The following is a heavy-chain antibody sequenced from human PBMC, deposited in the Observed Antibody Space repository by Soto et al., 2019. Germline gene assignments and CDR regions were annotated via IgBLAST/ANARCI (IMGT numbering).Heavy chain of an antibody. CDR3: ARLQKYYYDSSGYPDY. J-gene: IGHJ4*02. CDR1: GGSISSSSYY. CDR2: IYYSGST. D-gene: IGHD3-22*01. V-gene: IGHV4-39*01. Sequence: SETLSLTCTVSGGSISSSSYYWGWIRQPPGKGLEWIGSIYYSGSTYYNPSLKSRVTISVDTSKNQFSLKLSSVTAADTAVYYCARLQKYYYDSSGYPDYWGQGTLVTVSS.